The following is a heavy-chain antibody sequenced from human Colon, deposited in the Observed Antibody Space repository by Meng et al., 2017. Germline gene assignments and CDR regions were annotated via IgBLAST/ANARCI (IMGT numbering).Heavy chain of an antibody. CDR2: IIPILGIA. Sequence: SAMAFCNASGGTSSSYTISWLRQPPGQGLEWMGQIIPILGIANYAHKFQGRVTTTSDKSTSTAYMQLCSLRSKDTAVHYCASRYGSGRPKHPYFQHWGQGTLVTVSS. V-gene: IGHV1-69*02. CDR3: ASRYGSGRPKHPYFQH. J-gene: IGHJ1*01. D-gene: IGHD3-10*01. CDR1: GGTSSSYT.